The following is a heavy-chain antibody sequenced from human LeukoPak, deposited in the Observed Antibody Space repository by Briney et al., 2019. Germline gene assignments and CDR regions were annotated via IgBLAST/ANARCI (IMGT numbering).Heavy chain of an antibody. Sequence: GGSLRLSCAASGFTFSSYEMNWVRQAPGKGLEWVSYISSSGSTIYYADSVKGRFTISRDNAKNSLYLQMNSLRAEDTALYYCARLKYTGNYFDYWGQGTLVTVSS. CDR1: GFTFSSYE. V-gene: IGHV3-48*03. J-gene: IGHJ4*02. CDR2: ISSSGSTI. CDR3: ARLKYTGNYFDY. D-gene: IGHD5-18*01.